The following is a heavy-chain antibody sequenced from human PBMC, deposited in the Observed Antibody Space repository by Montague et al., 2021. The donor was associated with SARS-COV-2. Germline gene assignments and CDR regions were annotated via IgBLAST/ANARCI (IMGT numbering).Heavy chain of an antibody. V-gene: IGHV6-1*01. CDR1: GDSVFINRVS. CDR2: TYYRYKWSN. D-gene: IGHD3-16*01. Sequence: CAISGDSVFINRVSWNWLRQSLSRGLECLGRTYYRYKWSNEYALSVKSRITITPDTSKNQLSLQLTSVTPEDTAVYYCTRAVWEVQDYWGQGSLVTVPS. J-gene: IGHJ4*02. CDR3: TRAVWEVQDY.